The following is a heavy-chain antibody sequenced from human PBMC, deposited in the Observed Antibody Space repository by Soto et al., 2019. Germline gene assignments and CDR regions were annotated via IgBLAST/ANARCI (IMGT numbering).Heavy chain of an antibody. Sequence: QITLQESGPTLVKPTHTLTLTCTFSGLSFTTAGAAVRWIRQTPGGALERLTLLHYNDDRRSSPSLKTRLTITGDASKNQVVLSLTNVDPGDTATYFCAHSDGGYEIIYFEFWGQGIQVTVSS. CDR1: GLSFTTAGAA. CDR2: LHYNDDR. J-gene: IGHJ4*02. D-gene: IGHD5-12*01. CDR3: AHSDGGYEIIYFEF. V-gene: IGHV2-5*01.